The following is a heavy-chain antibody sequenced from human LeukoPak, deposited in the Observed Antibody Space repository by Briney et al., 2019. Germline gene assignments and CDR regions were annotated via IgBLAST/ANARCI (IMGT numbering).Heavy chain of an antibody. Sequence: GGYLILSCAASGFTFSSYEMSWVRQAPGKGLEWVSYISGGGTTIFYADSVKGRFTISRDNAKSSLYLQLNSLRAEDTAVYFCAKESDHCGADCLALNDYWGQGTLVTVSS. D-gene: IGHD2-21*02. CDR2: ISGGGTTI. CDR3: AKESDHCGADCLALNDY. J-gene: IGHJ4*02. CDR1: GFTFSSYE. V-gene: IGHV3-48*03.